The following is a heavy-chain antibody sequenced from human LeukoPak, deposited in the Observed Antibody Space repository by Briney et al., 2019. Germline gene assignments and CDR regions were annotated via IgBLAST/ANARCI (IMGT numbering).Heavy chain of an antibody. D-gene: IGHD1-26*01. CDR2: ISGSGGST. J-gene: IGHJ4*02. CDR3: AKGKSESYYYYFDY. CDR1: GFTFSSYA. V-gene: IGHV3-23*01. Sequence: GGSLRLSCAASGFTFSSYAMSWVRQAPGKGLEWVPAISGSGGSTYYADSVKGRFTISRDNSKNTLYLRMNSLRAEDTAVYYCAKGKSESYYYYFDYWGQGTLVTVSS.